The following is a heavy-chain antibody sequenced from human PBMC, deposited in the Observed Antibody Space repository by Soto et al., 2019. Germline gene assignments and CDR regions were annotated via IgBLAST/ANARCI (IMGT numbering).Heavy chain of an antibody. CDR1: GYSFTSYW. D-gene: IGHD3-22*01. CDR3: ARHIGAYYDNNGYPYFDY. Sequence: PGDSLKISCKGSGYSFTSYWIAWVRQMPEKGLEWMGIIYPGDSDTRYSPSFQGQVTISADKSINTAYLQWSSLKASDTAMYYCARHIGAYYDNNGYPYFDYWGQGTRVTV. J-gene: IGHJ4*02. CDR2: IYPGDSDT. V-gene: IGHV5-51*01.